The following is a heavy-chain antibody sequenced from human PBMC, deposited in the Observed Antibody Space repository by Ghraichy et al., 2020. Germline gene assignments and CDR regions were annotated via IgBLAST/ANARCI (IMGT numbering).Heavy chain of an antibody. CDR3: ARAQGTDDSSGPDY. CDR2: IWYDGSNK. CDR1: GFTFSSYG. Sequence: GGSRRLSCAASGFTFSSYGMHWVRQAPGKGLEWVAVIWYDGSNKYYADSVKGRFTISRDNSKNTLYLQMNSLRAEDTAVYYCARAQGTDDSSGPDYWGQGTLVTVSS. V-gene: IGHV3-33*01. D-gene: IGHD3-22*01. J-gene: IGHJ4*02.